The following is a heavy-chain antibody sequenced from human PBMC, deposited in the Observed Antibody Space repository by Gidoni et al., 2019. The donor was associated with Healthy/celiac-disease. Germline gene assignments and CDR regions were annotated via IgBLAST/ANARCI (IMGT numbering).Heavy chain of an antibody. CDR3: ARFPMDNHFYYYYGMDV. V-gene: IGHV1-69*02. J-gene: IGHJ6*02. CDR2: ITPLLGRA. Sequence: QFQLVQSGAEVKTPGSSVKVSCTASEGSFSSYTISWVRQAPGQGLEWMGRITPLLGRANDPQKFQGRVTITADKSTSTAYMELSSLRSEDTAVYYCARFPMDNHFYYYYGMDVWGQGTTVTVSS. CDR1: EGSFSSYT. D-gene: IGHD1-1*01.